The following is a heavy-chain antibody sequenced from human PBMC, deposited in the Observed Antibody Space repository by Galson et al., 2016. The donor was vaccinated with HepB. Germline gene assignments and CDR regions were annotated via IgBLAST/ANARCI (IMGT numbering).Heavy chain of an antibody. D-gene: IGHD6-25*01. CDR2: VSGRSGFI. CDR3: ARDPSDSGGEVSGYPGWFDP. J-gene: IGHJ5*02. Sequence: SLRLSCAASGFSFGRFTMTWLRQAPGQGLEWISSVSGRSGFIYYADSVDGRFTISRDNAKNSLFPQLTSLRPEDTAVYYCARDPSDSGGEVSGYPGWFDPWGQGTLVTGSS. CDR1: GFSFGRFT. V-gene: IGHV3-21*01.